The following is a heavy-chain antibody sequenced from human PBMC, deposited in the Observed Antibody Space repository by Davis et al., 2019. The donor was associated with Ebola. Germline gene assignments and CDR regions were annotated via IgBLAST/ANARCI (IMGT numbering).Heavy chain of an antibody. CDR1: GFTFSSYA. CDR3: ARDPCSSTSCLDY. CDR2: ISYDGSNK. D-gene: IGHD2-2*01. Sequence: PGGSLRLSCAASGFTFSSYAMHWVRQAPGKGLEWVAVISYDGSNKYYADSVKGRFTISRDNSKNTLYLQMNSLRAEDTAVYYCARDPCSSTSCLDYWGQGTLVTVSS. J-gene: IGHJ4*02. V-gene: IGHV3-30-3*01.